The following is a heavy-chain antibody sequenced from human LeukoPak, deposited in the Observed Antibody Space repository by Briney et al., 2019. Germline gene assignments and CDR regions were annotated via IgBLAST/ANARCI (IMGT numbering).Heavy chain of an antibody. CDR3: AKEGYCSSTSCPEVYYYYYGMDV. J-gene: IGHJ6*02. Sequence: GGSLRLSCAASGFTFSSYAMSWVRQATGKGLEWVSAISGSGGSTFYADSVKGRFTISRDNSKNTLYLQMNSLRAEGTAVYYCAKEGYCSSTSCPEVYYYYYGMDVWGQGTTVTVSS. D-gene: IGHD2-2*01. V-gene: IGHV3-23*01. CDR1: GFTFSSYA. CDR2: ISGSGGST.